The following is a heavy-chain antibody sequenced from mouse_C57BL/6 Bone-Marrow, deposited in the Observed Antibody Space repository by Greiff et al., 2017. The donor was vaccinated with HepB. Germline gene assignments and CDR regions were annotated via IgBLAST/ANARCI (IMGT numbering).Heavy chain of an antibody. J-gene: IGHJ3*01. D-gene: IGHD4-1*01. Sequence: VQLQQPGAELVKPGASVKLSCKASGYTFTSYWMQWVKLRPGQGLEWIGEIDPSDSYTNYNQKFKGKATLTVDTSSSTAYMQLSSLTSEDSAVYYCAKLGLAFAYWGQGTLVTVSA. CDR3: AKLGLAFAY. CDR1: GYTFTSYW. CDR2: IDPSDSYT. V-gene: IGHV1-50*01.